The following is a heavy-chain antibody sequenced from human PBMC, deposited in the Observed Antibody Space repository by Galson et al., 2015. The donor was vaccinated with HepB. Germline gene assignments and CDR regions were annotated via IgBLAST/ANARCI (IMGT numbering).Heavy chain of an antibody. J-gene: IGHJ4*02. D-gene: IGHD5-12*01. Sequence: ETLSLTCSVSHGSINNYYWSWIRQSPGNRPEWIGYIRYTGDTTYNPSLGYRVGMSVNTSINQVSLWLTSVTAADTAIYYCARHPGRGSVGYAFDLWGQGTLVTVSA. CDR3: ARHPGRGSVGYAFDL. V-gene: IGHV4-59*08. CDR1: HGSINNYY. CDR2: IRYTGDT.